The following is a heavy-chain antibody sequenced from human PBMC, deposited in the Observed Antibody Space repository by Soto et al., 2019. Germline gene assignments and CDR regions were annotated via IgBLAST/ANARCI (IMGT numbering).Heavy chain of an antibody. D-gene: IGHD3-22*01. V-gene: IGHV1-46*03. Sequence: ASVKVSCKASGYTFTSYYMHWVRQAPGQGLEWMGIINPSGGSTSYAQKFQGRVTMTRDTSTSTVYMELSSLRSEDTAVYYCARGGEYYHDSSGYSRYFQHWGQGTLVTVSS. CDR2: INPSGGST. CDR1: GYTFTSYY. CDR3: ARGGEYYHDSSGYSRYFQH. J-gene: IGHJ1*01.